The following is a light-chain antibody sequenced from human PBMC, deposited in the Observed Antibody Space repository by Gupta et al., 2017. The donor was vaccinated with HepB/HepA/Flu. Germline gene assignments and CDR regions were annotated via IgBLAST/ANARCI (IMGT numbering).Light chain of an antibody. CDR1: PGIRSH. Sequence: IPLTPSPSFLSASIGDTVTITCRASPGIRSHLAWLQQHPGRAPKLLISSASTLQSGVPSRFSGSGSGTEFTLTISKLQPEDAATFLCLHVEQALLAFGGGTKVAIK. J-gene: IGKJ4*01. CDR2: SAS. V-gene: IGKV1-9*01. CDR3: LHVEQALLA.